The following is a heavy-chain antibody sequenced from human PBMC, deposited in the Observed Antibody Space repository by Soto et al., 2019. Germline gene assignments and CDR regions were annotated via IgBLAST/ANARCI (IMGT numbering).Heavy chain of an antibody. CDR1: GYTFTSYD. J-gene: IGHJ6*02. D-gene: IGHD6-13*01. CDR2: MNPNSGNT. V-gene: IGHV1-8*01. CDR3: AREPTLPHNKYNSIEAEPRGYYGMDV. Sequence: ASVKVSCKASGYTFTSYDINWVRQATGQGLEWMGWMNPNSGNTGYAQKFQGRVTMTRNTSISTAYMELSSLRSEDTAVYYCAREPTLPHNKYNSIEAEPRGYYGMDVWGQGTTVTVSS.